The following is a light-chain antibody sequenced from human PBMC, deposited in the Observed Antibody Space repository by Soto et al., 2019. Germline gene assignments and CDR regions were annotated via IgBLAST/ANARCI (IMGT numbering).Light chain of an antibody. J-gene: IGKJ4*01. CDR2: DAS. Sequence: IVLTQSPDTLSLSPGAGATLSCRASQDVSVSLAWYQQRPGQAPRLLIHDASNRAAGIPARFSGSGSGTDFTLTITRLEPEDFAVYFCQQYGVSPATFGGGTKVDIK. CDR3: QQYGVSPAT. V-gene: IGKV3-11*01. CDR1: QDVSVS.